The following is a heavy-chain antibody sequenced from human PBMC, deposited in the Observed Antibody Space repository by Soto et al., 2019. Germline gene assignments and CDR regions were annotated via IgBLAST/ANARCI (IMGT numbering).Heavy chain of an antibody. D-gene: IGHD1-26*01. V-gene: IGHV3-30-3*01. CDR3: ARVSYSGSYAQYYYYGMDV. CDR2: ISYDGSNK. Sequence: GGSLRLSCAASGFTFSSYAMHWVRQAPGKGLEWVAVISYDGSNKYYADSVKGRFTISRDNSKNTLYLQMNSLRAEDTAVYYCARVSYSGSYAQYYYYGMDVWGQGTTVTAP. CDR1: GFTFSSYA. J-gene: IGHJ6*02.